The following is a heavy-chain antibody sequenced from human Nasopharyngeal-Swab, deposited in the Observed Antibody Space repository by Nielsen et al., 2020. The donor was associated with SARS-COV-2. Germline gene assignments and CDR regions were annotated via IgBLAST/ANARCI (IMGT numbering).Heavy chain of an antibody. Sequence: GGSRRLSCAASGFTFSSSAMHWVRQAPGKGLEWVAVISYDGSNKYFADSVKGRFTISRDNSKNTLYLQMNSLRAEDTAVYYCASPPLDSSGYYYGFHYWGRGTLVTVSS. CDR3: ASPPLDSSGYYYGFHY. CDR2: ISYDGSNK. V-gene: IGHV3-30-3*01. CDR1: GFTFSSSA. J-gene: IGHJ4*02. D-gene: IGHD3-22*01.